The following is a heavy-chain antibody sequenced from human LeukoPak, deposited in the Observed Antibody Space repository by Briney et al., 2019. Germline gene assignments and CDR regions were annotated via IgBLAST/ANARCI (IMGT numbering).Heavy chain of an antibody. CDR1: GFTFSRYW. J-gene: IGHJ4*02. D-gene: IGHD2-2*01. CDR3: VREGDIVVVPAAHVWDY. CDR2: IKQDGSEK. Sequence: GGSLRLSCAASGFTFSRYWMSWVRQAPGKGLEWVANIKQDGSEKYYADSVKGRFTMSRDNAKNSLYLQMNSLRAEDTAVYYCVREGDIVVVPAAHVWDYWGQGTLVTVSS. V-gene: IGHV3-7*01.